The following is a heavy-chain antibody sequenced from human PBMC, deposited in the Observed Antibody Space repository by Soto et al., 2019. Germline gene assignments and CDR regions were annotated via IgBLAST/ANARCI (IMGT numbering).Heavy chain of an antibody. V-gene: IGHV1-2*04. J-gene: IGHJ6*02. CDR2: INPNSGGT. CDR1: GYTFTGYY. Sequence: ASVTVSCKASGYTFTGYYMHWVRQAPGQGLEWMGWINPNSGGTNYAQKFQGWVTMTRDTSISTAYMELSRLRSDDTAVYYCARQVVPAVRAYYYYGMDVWGQGTTVTVSS. CDR3: ARQVVPAVRAYYYYGMDV. D-gene: IGHD2-2*01.